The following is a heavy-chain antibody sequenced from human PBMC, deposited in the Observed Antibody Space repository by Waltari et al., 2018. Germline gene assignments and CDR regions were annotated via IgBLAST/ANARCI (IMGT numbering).Heavy chain of an antibody. J-gene: IGHJ4*02. CDR3: AKDRGWELTLVDY. V-gene: IGHV3-9*01. CDR1: GFTFDDYA. CDR2: ISWNSGSI. Sequence: EVQLVESGGGLVQPGRSLRLSCAASGFTFDDYAMPWVRQAPGKGLEWVSGISWNSGSIGDADSVKGRFTIARDNAKNSLYLQMNSLRAEDTALDYCAKDRGWELTLVDYWGQGTLVTVSS. D-gene: IGHD1-26*01.